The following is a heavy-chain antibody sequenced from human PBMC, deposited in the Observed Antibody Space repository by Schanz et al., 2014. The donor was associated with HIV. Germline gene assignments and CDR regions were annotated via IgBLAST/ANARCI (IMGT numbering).Heavy chain of an antibody. V-gene: IGHV3-30*18. CDR3: AKDRNYYESKYRGKGNYYYYYGMDV. CDR1: GFNFNSYG. Sequence: QVQLVESGGGVVQPGGSLRLSCAASGFNFNSYGMHWVRQAPGKGLEWVAVTSYDGTKKHCADSVKGRFTISRDNSKNSLSLLIKSLRAEDAAVYYCAKDRNYYESKYRGKGNYYYYYGMDVWGQGTTVTVSS. D-gene: IGHD3-22*01. CDR2: TSYDGTKK. J-gene: IGHJ6*02.